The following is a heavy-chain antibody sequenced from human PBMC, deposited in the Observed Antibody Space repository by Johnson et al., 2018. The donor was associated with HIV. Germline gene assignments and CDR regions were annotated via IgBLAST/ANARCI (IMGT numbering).Heavy chain of an antibody. D-gene: IGHD1-1*01. CDR2: IWYDGSNK. CDR3: ATVWRNEGRHSFDV. Sequence: QMLLVESGGGVVQPGRSLRLSCAASGFTFSSYGMHWVRQAPGKGLEWVAVIWYDGSNKYYADSVKGRFTISRDNSKNTLYLQMNSLRVEDTALYFCATVWRNEGRHSFDVWGLGTMVTVSS. V-gene: IGHV3-33*01. J-gene: IGHJ3*01. CDR1: GFTFSSYG.